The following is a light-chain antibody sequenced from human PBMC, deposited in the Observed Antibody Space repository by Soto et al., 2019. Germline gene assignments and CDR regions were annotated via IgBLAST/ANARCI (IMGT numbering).Light chain of an antibody. Sequence: QSVLTQPPSASGTPGQRVTFSCSGSNSNIGSNTVNWYQQLPGTAPNLLIYSNNQRPSGVPDRFSGSKSGTSASLAISGLQSEDEADYYCATWDDSLNGVVFGGGTQLTVL. CDR3: ATWDDSLNGVV. CDR1: NSNIGSNT. J-gene: IGLJ2*01. CDR2: SNN. V-gene: IGLV1-44*01.